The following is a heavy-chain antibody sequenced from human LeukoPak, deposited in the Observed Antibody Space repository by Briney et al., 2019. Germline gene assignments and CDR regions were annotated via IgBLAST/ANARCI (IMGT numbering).Heavy chain of an antibody. V-gene: IGHV6-1*01. CDR1: GDSFSSNSAA. CDR3: AREWFGELAALDI. Sequence: SQTLSLTCAISGDSFSSNSAAWDWIRQSPSRGLEGLGRTYYRSKLYNDYAVSVKSRITINPDTSKNQFSLQLNSVTPEDTAVYYCAREWFGELAALDIWGQGTMVTVSS. CDR2: TYYRSKLYN. D-gene: IGHD3-10*01. J-gene: IGHJ3*02.